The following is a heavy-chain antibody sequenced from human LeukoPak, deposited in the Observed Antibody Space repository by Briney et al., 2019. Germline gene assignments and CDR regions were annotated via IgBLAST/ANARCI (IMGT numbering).Heavy chain of an antibody. CDR1: GGSFSGYY. Sequence: SETLSLTCAVYGGSFSGYYWSWIRQPPGKGLEWIGEINHSGSTNYNPSLKSRVTISVDTSKNHFSLKLSSVTAADTAVYYCASLESRITMIVVPDWGQGTLVTVSS. J-gene: IGHJ4*02. V-gene: IGHV4-34*01. CDR3: ASLESRITMIVVPD. D-gene: IGHD3-22*01. CDR2: INHSGST.